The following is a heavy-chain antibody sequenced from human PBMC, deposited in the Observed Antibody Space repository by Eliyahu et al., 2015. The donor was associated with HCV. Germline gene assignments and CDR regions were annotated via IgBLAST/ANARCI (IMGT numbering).Heavy chain of an antibody. CDR3: VLLTGGNYLDY. CDR1: GFAFSDHY. Sequence: PGGSLRLSCGVSGFAFSDHYMDWVRQAPGRGLEWIGRSRNKANSYTAEYAASVKDRFTISRDDSKNSPYLRMNSLKTEDTAVYYCVLLTGGNYLDYWGQGSLVTVSS. J-gene: IGHJ4*02. V-gene: IGHV3-72*01. CDR2: SRNKANSYTA. D-gene: IGHD7-27*01.